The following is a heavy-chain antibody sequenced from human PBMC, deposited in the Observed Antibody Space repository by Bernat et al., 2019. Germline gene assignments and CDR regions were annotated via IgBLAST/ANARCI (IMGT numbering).Heavy chain of an antibody. D-gene: IGHD4-17*01. CDR2: IWYDGSNE. Sequence: QVQLVESGGGVVQPGRSLRLSCEASKFTFSSYGMHWVRQAPGKGLEWVAVIWYDGSNENYAAYVKSRFTISRDNSKNTLFLQMNSLRAEDTAVYYCARVSLYGAPTSGMDVWGQGTTVTVSS. V-gene: IGHV3-33*01. CDR1: KFTFSSYG. J-gene: IGHJ6*02. CDR3: ARVSLYGAPTSGMDV.